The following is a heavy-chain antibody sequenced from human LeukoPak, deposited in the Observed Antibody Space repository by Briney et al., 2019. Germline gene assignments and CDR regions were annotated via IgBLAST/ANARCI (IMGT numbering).Heavy chain of an antibody. D-gene: IGHD2-21*01. CDR3: ASRGVIASDF. J-gene: IGHJ4*02. Sequence: GGSLRLSCSASGLTFSSYAMSWVRQAPGKGLEWVSAISGSGDNTYYADSVKGRVTISRDNSKNTLYLQMNSLRAEDTAVYYCASRGVIASDFWGQGTLVTVSS. V-gene: IGHV3-23*01. CDR2: ISGSGDNT. CDR1: GLTFSSYA.